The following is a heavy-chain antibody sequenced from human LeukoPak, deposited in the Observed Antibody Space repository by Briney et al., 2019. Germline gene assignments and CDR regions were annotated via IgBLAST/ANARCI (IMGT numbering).Heavy chain of an antibody. J-gene: IGHJ4*02. CDR1: GFTVSSNY. CDR2: IYSGGST. D-gene: IGHD5-18*01. Sequence: GGSLRLSCAASGFTVSSNYMSRVRQAPGKGLEWVSVIYSGGSTYYADSVKGRFTISRDNSKNTLYLQMNSLRAEDTAVYYCARAGPAVDTAMVDYFDYWGQGTLVTVSS. CDR3: ARAGPAVDTAMVDYFDY. V-gene: IGHV3-66*02.